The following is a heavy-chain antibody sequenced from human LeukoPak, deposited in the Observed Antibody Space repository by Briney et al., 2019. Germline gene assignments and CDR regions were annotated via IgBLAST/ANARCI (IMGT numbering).Heavy chain of an antibody. CDR1: GFTFTSYA. J-gene: IGHJ4*02. Sequence: GGSLRLSCTASGFTFTSYAMSWVRQAPGKGLEWVSAIRGGDGSTYYADSVKGRFTISRDKSKNTLYLQMNSLRAEDTAVYYCASRYYGSGSYYNRDFDYWGQGTLVTVSS. D-gene: IGHD3-10*01. CDR3: ASRYYGSGSYYNRDFDY. CDR2: IRGGDGST. V-gene: IGHV3-23*01.